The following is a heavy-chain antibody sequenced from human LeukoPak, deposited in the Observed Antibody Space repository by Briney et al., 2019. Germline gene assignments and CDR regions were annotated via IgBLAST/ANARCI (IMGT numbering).Heavy chain of an antibody. V-gene: IGHV4-34*01. Sequence: PSETLSLTCAVYGGSFSGYYWSWIRQPPGKGLEWIGEINHSGSTNYNPSLKSRVTISVDTSKNQFSLKLSSVTAADTAVYYCAREKGYYDSSGYSFIDYWGQGTQVTVSS. D-gene: IGHD3-22*01. CDR3: AREKGYYDSSGYSFIDY. CDR1: GGSFSGYY. J-gene: IGHJ4*02. CDR2: INHSGST.